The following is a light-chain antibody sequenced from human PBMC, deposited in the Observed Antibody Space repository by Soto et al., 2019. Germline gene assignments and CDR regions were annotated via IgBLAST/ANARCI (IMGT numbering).Light chain of an antibody. V-gene: IGLV2-8*01. Sequence: QPVLTQPPSASGSPGQSVAISCTGTSSDVGGYNYVSWYQHHPGKGPKLVIYEVSKRPSGVPDRFSGSKSGNTASLTVSGLQAEDEADYYCSSFAGTNTIFGGGTKLTVL. CDR3: SSFAGTNTI. CDR2: EVS. CDR1: SSDVGGYNY. J-gene: IGLJ2*01.